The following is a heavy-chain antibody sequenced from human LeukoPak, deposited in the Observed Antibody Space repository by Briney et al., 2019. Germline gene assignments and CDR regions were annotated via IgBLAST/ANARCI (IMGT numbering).Heavy chain of an antibody. J-gene: IGHJ6*02. V-gene: IGHV3-48*01. Sequence: GGSLRPSCVASGITYNNYNMNCVRQAPGKGLEWVSHITISGGTIYYADSVKGRFVISRDNAKNSLFLQMNSLRAEDTAVYYCARLRYYGMDVWGQGTTVTVSS. CDR2: ITISGGTI. CDR1: GITYNNYN. CDR3: ARLRYYGMDV.